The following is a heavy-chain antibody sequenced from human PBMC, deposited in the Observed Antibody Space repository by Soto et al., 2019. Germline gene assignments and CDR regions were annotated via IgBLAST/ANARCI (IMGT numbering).Heavy chain of an antibody. J-gene: IGHJ6*02. CDR1: GFTFTSSA. D-gene: IGHD1-26*01. V-gene: IGHV1-58*01. Sequence: QMQLVQSGPEVKKPGTSVTVSCKASGFTFTSSAVQWVRQARGQRLEWIGWIVVGSGNTNYAQKFQERVTITRDMSTSTAYMELSSLRSEDTAVYYCAAEHGSYALYYYYGMDVWGQGTTVTVSS. CDR2: IVVGSGNT. CDR3: AAEHGSYALYYYYGMDV.